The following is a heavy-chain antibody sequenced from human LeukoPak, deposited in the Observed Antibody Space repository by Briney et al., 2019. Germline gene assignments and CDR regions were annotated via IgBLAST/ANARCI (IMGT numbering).Heavy chain of an antibody. J-gene: IGHJ6*03. V-gene: IGHV1-3*03. Sequence: ASVTVSCKASGYTFTSYAMHWVRQAPGQRLEWMGWINAGNGNTKYSQEFQGRVTITRDTSASTAYMELSSLRSEDMAVYYCARSLYYYYYMDVWGKGTTVTVSS. CDR1: GYTFTSYA. CDR3: ARSLYYYYYMDV. CDR2: INAGNGNT.